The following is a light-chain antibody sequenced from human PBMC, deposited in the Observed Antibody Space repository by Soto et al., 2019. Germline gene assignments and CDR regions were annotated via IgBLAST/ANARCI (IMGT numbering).Light chain of an antibody. CDR1: SSNIGSNY. Sequence: QSVLTQPPSASGTPGQRVTISCSGSSSNIGSNYVYWYKQLPGTAPKLLIYRNNQRPSGVPDRFSGSKSGTSASLAISGLRSEDEADYYCAAWNDSLRGPVFGGGTKLTFL. V-gene: IGLV1-47*01. J-gene: IGLJ2*01. CDR3: AAWNDSLRGPV. CDR2: RNN.